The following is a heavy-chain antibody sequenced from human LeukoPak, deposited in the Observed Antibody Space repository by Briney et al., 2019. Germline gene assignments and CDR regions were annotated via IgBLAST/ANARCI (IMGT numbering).Heavy chain of an antibody. CDR3: ARENKWLPTSDAFDI. V-gene: IGHV3-74*01. J-gene: IGHJ3*02. Sequence: PGGSLRLSCAASRFTFSTYWMHWVRQAPGKGLVWVSRIHSDGSSTSYADSVKGRFTISRDNAKNTLYLQMNSPRAEDTAVYYCARENKWLPTSDAFDIWGQGTMVTVSS. CDR2: IHSDGSST. D-gene: IGHD3-22*01. CDR1: RFTFSTYW.